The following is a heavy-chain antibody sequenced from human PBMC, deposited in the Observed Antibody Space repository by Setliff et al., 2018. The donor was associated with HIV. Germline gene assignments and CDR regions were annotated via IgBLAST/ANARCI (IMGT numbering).Heavy chain of an antibody. D-gene: IGHD3-22*01. V-gene: IGHV3-30*02. Sequence: AGGSLRLSCAASGFTFSNAWMSWVRQAPGKGLEWVAFIRYDGSNKYYADSVKGRFTISRDNSKNTLYLQMNSLRAEDTAVYYCAKDRYYDSSGSPFDYWGQGTLVTVSS. CDR3: AKDRYYDSSGSPFDY. CDR2: IRYDGSNK. CDR1: GFTFSNAW. J-gene: IGHJ4*02.